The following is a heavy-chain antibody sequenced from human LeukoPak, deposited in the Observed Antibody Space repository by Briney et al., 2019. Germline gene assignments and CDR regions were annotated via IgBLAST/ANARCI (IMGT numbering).Heavy chain of an antibody. CDR3: ARKPDAFDL. Sequence: GRSLRLSCVASGFTFTSYAMHWVRLAPGKGLEWVTVISYDGSIKYYADSVKGRFTISRDISKNTLYLQMNSLRAEDTAVYYCARKPDAFDLWGQGTMVTVSS. J-gene: IGHJ3*01. CDR1: GFTFTSYA. V-gene: IGHV3-30-3*01. CDR2: ISYDGSIK.